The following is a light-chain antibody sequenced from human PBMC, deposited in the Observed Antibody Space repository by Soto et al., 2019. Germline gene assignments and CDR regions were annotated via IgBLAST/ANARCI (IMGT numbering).Light chain of an antibody. J-gene: IGLJ3*02. CDR3: SSYAGNNLKV. CDR2: EGT. V-gene: IGLV2-8*01. Sequence: QSALTQPPSASGSPGQSVTISCTGTSSDVGGYNFVSWYQQHPGKAPKLMIYEGTKRPSGVPDRFSGSKSGNTASLTVSGHQPEDEAAYYCSSYAGNNLKVFGGGTKLTVL. CDR1: SSDVGGYNF.